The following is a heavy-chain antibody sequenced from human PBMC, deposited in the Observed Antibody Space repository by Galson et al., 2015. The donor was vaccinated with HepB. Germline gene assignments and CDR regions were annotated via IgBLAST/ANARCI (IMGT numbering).Heavy chain of an antibody. CDR1: GFTSSSYA. CDR2: ISGSGGST. D-gene: IGHD6-13*01. CDR3: AKEITPSPIAAAIYYYYGMDV. V-gene: IGHV3-23*01. Sequence: SLRLSCAASGFTSSSYAMSWVRQAPGKGLEWVSAISGSGGSTYYADSVKGRFTISRDNSKNTLYLQMNSLRAEDTAVYYCAKEITPSPIAAAIYYYYGMDVWGQGTTVTVSS. J-gene: IGHJ6*02.